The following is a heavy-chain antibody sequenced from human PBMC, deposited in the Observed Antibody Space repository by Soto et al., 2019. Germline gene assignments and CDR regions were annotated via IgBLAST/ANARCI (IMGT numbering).Heavy chain of an antibody. V-gene: IGHV4-59*12. CDR1: GGSISSYY. CDR3: ASFESYGYVDY. J-gene: IGHJ4*02. Sequence: SETPSLTCAVSGGSISSYYWSWIRQPPGKGLEWIGDIYYSGSTNYNPSLKSRVTISVDKSKNQFSLKLSSVTAADTAVYYCASFESYGYVDYWGQGTLVTVSS. D-gene: IGHD5-18*01. CDR2: IYYSGST.